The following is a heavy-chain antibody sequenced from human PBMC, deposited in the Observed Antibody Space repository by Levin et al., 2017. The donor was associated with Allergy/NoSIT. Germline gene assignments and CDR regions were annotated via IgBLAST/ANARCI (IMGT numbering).Heavy chain of an antibody. D-gene: IGHD1-1*01. CDR3: ARDYKWNVDN. V-gene: IGHV1-18*01. J-gene: IGHJ4*02. CDR1: GYTFTSYG. Sequence: RGESLKISCKASGYTFTSYGISWVRQAPGQGLEWMGWISGNNGDTYYAQKLQGRVTISTDTSTSTAYMELRTLISDDTAVYYCARDYKWNVDNWGQGTLVTVSS. CDR2: ISGNNGDT.